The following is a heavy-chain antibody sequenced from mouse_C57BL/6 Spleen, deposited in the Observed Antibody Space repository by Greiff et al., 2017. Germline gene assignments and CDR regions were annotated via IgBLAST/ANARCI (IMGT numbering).Heavy chain of an antibody. J-gene: IGHJ4*01. Sequence: QVQLQQSGPGLVAPSQSLSITCTVSGFSLTSYGVHWVRQPPGKGLEWLVVIWSDGSTTYNSALKSRMSISTDNSTSQAFLKRNSLHTDDTAVDYCSRHCSRGGAFDYWGQGTSVTVSS. CDR2: IWSDGST. CDR3: SRHCSRGGAFDY. CDR1: GFSLTSYG. D-gene: IGHD1-1*01. V-gene: IGHV2-6-1*01.